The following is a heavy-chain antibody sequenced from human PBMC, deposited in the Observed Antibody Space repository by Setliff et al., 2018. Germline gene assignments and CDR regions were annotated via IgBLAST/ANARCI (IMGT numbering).Heavy chain of an antibody. J-gene: IGHJ6*02. CDR2: INHRGST. CDR1: GDSFSDYY. D-gene: IGHD4-17*01. CDR3: ATRTFAVIPHSGLGLDYFDGMDV. V-gene: IGHV4-34*01. Sequence: SETLSLTCAVYGDSFSDYYWSWIRQPPGKGLEWIEEINHRGSTNYSPSLRSRVTMSVDTSKRQVSLNLNSVTAADAGVYYCATRTFAVIPHSGLGLDYFDGMDVWGRGTTVTVSS.